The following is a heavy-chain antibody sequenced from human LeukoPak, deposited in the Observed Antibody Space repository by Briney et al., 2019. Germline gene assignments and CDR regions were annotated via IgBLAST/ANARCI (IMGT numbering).Heavy chain of an antibody. J-gene: IGHJ4*02. D-gene: IGHD1-1*01. V-gene: IGHV3-53*01. Sequence: PGGSLRLSCAASGFTVSSNYMSWVRQTPGKGLEWVSVIYSGGSTYYADSVKGRFTISRDNSKNTLCLQMNSLRAEDTAVYYCAKLWTGTTSYWGQGTLVTVSS. CDR2: IYSGGST. CDR3: AKLWTGTTSY. CDR1: GFTVSSNY.